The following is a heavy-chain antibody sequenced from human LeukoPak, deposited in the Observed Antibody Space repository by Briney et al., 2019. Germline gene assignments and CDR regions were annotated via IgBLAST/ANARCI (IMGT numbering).Heavy chain of an antibody. Sequence: KPSETLSLTCAVYGGSFSGYYWSWIRQPPGKGLEWIGEINHSGSTYYNPSLKSRVTISVDTSKNQFSLKLSSVTAADTAVYYCARGRRGPNRRYDAFDIWGQGTMVTVSS. CDR3: ARGRRGPNRRYDAFDI. D-gene: IGHD1-14*01. CDR1: GGSFSGYY. J-gene: IGHJ3*02. CDR2: INHSGST. V-gene: IGHV4-34*01.